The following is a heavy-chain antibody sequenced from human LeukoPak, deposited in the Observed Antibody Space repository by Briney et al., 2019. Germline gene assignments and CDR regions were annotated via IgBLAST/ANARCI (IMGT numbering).Heavy chain of an antibody. CDR2: ISGSGGST. D-gene: IGHD6-6*01. V-gene: IGHV3-23*01. J-gene: IGHJ4*02. CDR3: AKGGEYSSSPTDY. Sequence: KPGRSLRLSCAASGFTFSSYAMSWVRQAPGKGLEWVSAISGSGGSTYYADSVKGRFTISRGNSKNTLYLQMNSLRAEDTAVYYCAKGGEYSSSPTDYWGQGTLVTVSS. CDR1: GFTFSSYA.